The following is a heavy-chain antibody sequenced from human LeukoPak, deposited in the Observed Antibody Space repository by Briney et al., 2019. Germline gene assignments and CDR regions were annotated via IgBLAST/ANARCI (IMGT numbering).Heavy chain of an antibody. J-gene: IGHJ6*03. D-gene: IGHD2/OR15-2a*01. CDR1: GVYVSTGSYY. CDR2: AHRSAAS. Sequence: ASETLTLTCTVSGVYVSTGSYYWAWIRQPAGKGLEWIGRAHRSAASNYNPSLKDRVIISMDLPNNQFSLRLTSVTAADTAKYYCARDFFRGYYSYLDVWGKGTTAIVSS. CDR3: ARDFFRGYYSYLDV. V-gene: IGHV4-61*02.